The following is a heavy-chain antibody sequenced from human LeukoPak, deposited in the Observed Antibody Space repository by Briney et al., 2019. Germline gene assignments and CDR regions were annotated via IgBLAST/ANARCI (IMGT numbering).Heavy chain of an antibody. J-gene: IGHJ6*03. CDR2: ISGGGGRT. Sequence: GGSLRLSCAASGFAFSRSGMNWVRQAPGRGLEWVSAISGGGGRTFYADSVKGRFTISRDNSKNTVYLQMNSLRAEDTAVYYRAKESPRGAGSVYYYYYHRDVWDKATTVTDSS. CDR3: AKESPRGAGSVYYYYYHRDV. V-gene: IGHV3-23*01. CDR1: GFAFSRSG. D-gene: IGHD3-10*01.